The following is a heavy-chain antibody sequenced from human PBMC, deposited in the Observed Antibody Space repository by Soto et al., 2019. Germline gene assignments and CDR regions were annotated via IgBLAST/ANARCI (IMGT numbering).Heavy chain of an antibody. CDR1: GGTFGNYA. J-gene: IGHJ6*02. CDR2: IIPIFKTA. D-gene: IGHD6-13*01. Sequence: QQQLVQSGAEVKKPGSSVKVSCKASGGTFGNYAISWVRQAPGQGLEWMGKIIPIFKTANYTQKFQGRITITAYRSPRTDIAYMELSSLRSEDTALYYCARVSIAGIYGEDVWGQGTTVTVSS. CDR3: ARVSIAGIYGEDV. V-gene: IGHV1-69*06.